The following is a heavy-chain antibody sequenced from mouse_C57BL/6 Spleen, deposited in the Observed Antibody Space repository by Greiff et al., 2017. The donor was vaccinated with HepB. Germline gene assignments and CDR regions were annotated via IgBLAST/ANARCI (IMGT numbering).Heavy chain of an antibody. CDR3: SRWLPFAY. D-gene: IGHD2-3*01. CDR2: INPNNGGT. CDR1: GYTFTDYY. V-gene: IGHV1-26*01. J-gene: IGHJ3*01. Sequence: EVQLQQSGPELVKPGASVKISCKASGYTFTDYYMNWVKQSHGKSLEWIGDINPNNGGTSYNQKFKGKATLTVDKSSSTAYMERRSLTSEDSAVYYCSRWLPFAYWGQGTLVTVSA.